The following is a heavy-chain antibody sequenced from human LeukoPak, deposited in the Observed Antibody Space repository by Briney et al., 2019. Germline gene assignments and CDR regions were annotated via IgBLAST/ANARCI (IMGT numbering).Heavy chain of an antibody. Sequence: GGSLRLSCAASGFTFSSYGMHWVRQAPGKGLEWVANIKQDGSEKYYVDSVKGRFTISRDNAKNSLYLQMSSLRAEDTAVYYCARVRDGYKPPKLSSYYYMDVWGKGTTVTISS. CDR1: GFTFSSYG. CDR2: IKQDGSEK. CDR3: ARVRDGYKPPKLSSYYYMDV. D-gene: IGHD5-24*01. J-gene: IGHJ6*03. V-gene: IGHV3-7*01.